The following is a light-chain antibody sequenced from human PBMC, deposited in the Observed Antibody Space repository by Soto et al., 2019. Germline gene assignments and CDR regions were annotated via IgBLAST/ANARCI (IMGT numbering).Light chain of an antibody. CDR2: DAS. J-gene: IGKJ4*01. CDR1: QSVGSS. Sequence: EIVLTQSPATLSLSPGERATLSCRASQSVGSSLAWYQQKPGQAPRLLIYDASNRATGIPARFSGSGSGTDFTLTISSLEPEDFAVYYCQQRSNWLALSFGGGTKVEIK. CDR3: QQRSNWLALS. V-gene: IGKV3-11*01.